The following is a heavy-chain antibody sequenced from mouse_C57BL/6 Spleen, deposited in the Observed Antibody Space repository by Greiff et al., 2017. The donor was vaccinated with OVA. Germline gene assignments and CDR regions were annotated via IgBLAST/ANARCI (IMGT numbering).Heavy chain of an antibody. D-gene: IGHD2-4*01. CDR2: INYDGSST. CDR3: ARGGGGYDYDVSWFAY. J-gene: IGHJ3*01. Sequence: EVHLVESEGGLVQPGSSMKLSCTASGFTFSDYYMAWVRQVPEKGLEWVANINYDGSSTYYLDSLKSRFIISRDNAKNILYLQMSSLKSEDTATYYCARGGGGYDYDVSWFAYWGQGTLVTVSA. CDR1: GFTFSDYY. V-gene: IGHV5-16*01.